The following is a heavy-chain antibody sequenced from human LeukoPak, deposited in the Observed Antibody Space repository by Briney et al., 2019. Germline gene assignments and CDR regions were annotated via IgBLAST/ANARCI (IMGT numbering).Heavy chain of an antibody. D-gene: IGHD5-24*01. Sequence: PGGSLRLSCLTSGFTLSTNAMSWVRQAPGKGLEWISGISGSGASTYYADSVKGRFTISRDNSKNTLFLQMNSLRAEDTAVYYCAKRDGYIYYFDYWGQGTLVTVSS. CDR2: ISGSGAST. V-gene: IGHV3-23*01. CDR3: AKRDGYIYYFDY. CDR1: GFTLSTNA. J-gene: IGHJ4*02.